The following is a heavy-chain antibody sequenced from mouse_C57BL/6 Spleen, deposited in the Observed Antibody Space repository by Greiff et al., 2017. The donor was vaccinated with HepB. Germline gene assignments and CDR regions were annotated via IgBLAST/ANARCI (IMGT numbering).Heavy chain of an antibody. CDR3: ARSGTVPFDY. V-gene: IGHV14-2*01. D-gene: IGHD1-1*01. Sequence: VQLQQSGAELVKPGASVKLSCTASGFNIKDYYMHWVKQRTEQGLEWIGRIDPEDGETKYATKFQGKATITADTSSNTAYLPLSSLTSEDTAVYYCARSGTVPFDYWGQGTTLTVSS. CDR1: GFNIKDYY. J-gene: IGHJ2*01. CDR2: IDPEDGET.